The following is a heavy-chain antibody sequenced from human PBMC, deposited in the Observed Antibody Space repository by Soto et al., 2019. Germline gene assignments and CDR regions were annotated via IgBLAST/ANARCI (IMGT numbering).Heavy chain of an antibody. CDR2: IYWDDDK. Sequence: QITLKESGPTLVRPAQTLTLTCDFSGFSLSTYHMGVAWIRQPPGKALEWLALIYWDDDKRYSPSLKDRLAISKDTTSNQVVLKITNMDPGDTATYFCAHAGDYDLLTFDHWGPGTLVTLSS. CDR1: GFSLSTYHMG. J-gene: IGHJ4*02. CDR3: AHAGDYDLLTFDH. V-gene: IGHV2-5*02. D-gene: IGHD4-17*01.